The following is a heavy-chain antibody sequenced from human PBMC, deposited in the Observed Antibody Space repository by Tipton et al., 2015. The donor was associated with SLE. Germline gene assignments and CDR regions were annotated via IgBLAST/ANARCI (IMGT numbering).Heavy chain of an antibody. V-gene: IGHV4-34*01. CDR1: GGSFSGYY. CDR3: ARATVVTVVGGWFDP. CDR2: INHSGST. Sequence: LRLSCAVYGGSFSGYYWSWVRQSPGKGPEWIGEINHSGSTNCNPSLKSRVTISVDTSKIQFSLKLTSVTAADTALYYCARATVVTVVGGWFDPWGQGTLVTVSS. J-gene: IGHJ5*02. D-gene: IGHD4-23*01.